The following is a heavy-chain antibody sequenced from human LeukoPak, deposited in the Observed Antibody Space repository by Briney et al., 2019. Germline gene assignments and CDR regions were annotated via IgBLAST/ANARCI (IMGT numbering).Heavy chain of an antibody. D-gene: IGHD2-21*02. J-gene: IGHJ4*02. CDR3: AKDREVLAYCGGDCFQSGVDY. CDR2: IRYDGSNK. V-gene: IGHV3-30*02. CDR1: GFTFSSYG. Sequence: GGSLRLSCAASGFTFSSYGMHWVRQAPGKGLEWVAFIRYDGSNKYYADSVKGRFTISRDNSKNTLYLQMNSLRAEDTAVYYCAKDREVLAYCGGDCFQSGVDYRGQGTLVTVSS.